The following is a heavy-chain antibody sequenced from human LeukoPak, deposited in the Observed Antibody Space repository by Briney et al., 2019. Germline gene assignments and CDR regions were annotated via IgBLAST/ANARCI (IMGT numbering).Heavy chain of an antibody. D-gene: IGHD1-26*01. Sequence: SETLSLTCTVSGGSIRSYYWSWIRQPPGKGLEWIGYIYYSGSTNYNPSLKSRVTISLDTSQFSLKLSSVTAADTAVYYCARSAPGSSLASFDYWGQGTLVTVSS. CDR3: ARSAPGSSLASFDY. CDR1: GGSIRSYY. V-gene: IGHV4-59*01. CDR2: IYYSGST. J-gene: IGHJ4*02.